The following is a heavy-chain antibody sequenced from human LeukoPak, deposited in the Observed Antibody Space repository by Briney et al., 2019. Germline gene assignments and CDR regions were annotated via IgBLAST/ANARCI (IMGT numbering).Heavy chain of an antibody. CDR2: IRQDDSEK. CDR3: ARDWLAGNPYHAFDL. D-gene: IGHD3-22*01. V-gene: IGHV3-7*01. Sequence: GGSLRLSCSASGFTFSDYWMMWVRQAPGKGLEWVGNIRQDDSEKNYVDSVKGRFTISRDNAKNSLYLQMNSLRAKDTAVYYCARDWLAGNPYHAFDLWGKGTMVTVSS. CDR1: GFTFSDYW. J-gene: IGHJ3*01.